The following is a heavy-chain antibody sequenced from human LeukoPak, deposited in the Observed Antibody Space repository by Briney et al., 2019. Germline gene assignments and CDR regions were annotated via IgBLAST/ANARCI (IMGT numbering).Heavy chain of an antibody. Sequence: GGSLRLSCAASGFTFSSYGMHWVRQAPGKGLEWVAVISYDGSNKYYADSVKGRFTISRDNSKNTLYLQMNSLGAEDTAVYYCAKAGSGSQQNFDYWGQGTLVTVSS. CDR2: ISYDGSNK. CDR1: GFTFSSYG. J-gene: IGHJ4*02. D-gene: IGHD1-26*01. CDR3: AKAGSGSQQNFDY. V-gene: IGHV3-30*18.